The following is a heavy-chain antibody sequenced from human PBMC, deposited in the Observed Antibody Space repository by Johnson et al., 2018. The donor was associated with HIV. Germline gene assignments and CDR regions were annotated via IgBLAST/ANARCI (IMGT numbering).Heavy chain of an antibody. J-gene: IGHJ3*01. CDR2: ITGSGGST. CDR1: GFTFSSYA. V-gene: IGHV3-23*04. Sequence: VQLVESGGGLVKPGGSLRLSCAASGFTFSSYAMSWVRQAPGKGLEWVSAITGSGGSTYYADSVKGRFTISRDNSKNTLYLQVNSLRAGDTAVYYCARSQMPWFRELPGLFGFWGQGTMVTVSS. D-gene: IGHD3-10*01. CDR3: ARSQMPWFRELPGLFGF.